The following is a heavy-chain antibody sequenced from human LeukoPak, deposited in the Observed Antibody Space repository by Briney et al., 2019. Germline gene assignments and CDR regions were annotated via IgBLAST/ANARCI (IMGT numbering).Heavy chain of an antibody. CDR2: ISDDTYTK. CDR1: GFTFSHLA. J-gene: IGHJ4*02. CDR3: TVATETTFDY. D-gene: IGHD4-17*01. V-gene: IGHV3-30*04. Sequence: GGSLRHSCAASGFTFSHLAMYWVRQAPGKGLECVSLISDDTYTKYYADSVKGRFIISRDNSKNMLYLQMNGLGTDDSALYYCTVATETTFDYLGQGSLVTVSS.